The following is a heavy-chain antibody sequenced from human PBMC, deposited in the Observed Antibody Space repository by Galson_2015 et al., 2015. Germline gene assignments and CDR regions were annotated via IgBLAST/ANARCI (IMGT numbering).Heavy chain of an antibody. CDR2: ISYDGSNK. CDR3: ARVCSSTSCYDY. CDR1: GFTFSSYA. J-gene: IGHJ4*02. D-gene: IGHD2-2*01. V-gene: IGHV3-30-3*01. Sequence: SLRLSCAASGFTFSSYAMHWVRQAPGKGLEWVAVISYDGSNKYYADSVKGRFTISRDNSKNTLYLQMNSLRAEDTAVYYCARVCSSTSCYDYWGQGTLVTVSS.